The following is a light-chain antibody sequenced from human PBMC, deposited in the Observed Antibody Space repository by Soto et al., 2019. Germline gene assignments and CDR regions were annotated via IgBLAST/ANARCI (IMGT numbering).Light chain of an antibody. CDR3: QQYNSYQT. V-gene: IGKV1-5*03. J-gene: IGKJ4*01. Sequence: DILMTQSPSTLSASVGDRVTITCRASQSISSWLAWYQQKPGKAPKLLIYKASSLESGVPSRFSGSGSGTEFTLTISSLQPDDFATYYCQQYNSYQTFGGGTKVEIK. CDR1: QSISSW. CDR2: KAS.